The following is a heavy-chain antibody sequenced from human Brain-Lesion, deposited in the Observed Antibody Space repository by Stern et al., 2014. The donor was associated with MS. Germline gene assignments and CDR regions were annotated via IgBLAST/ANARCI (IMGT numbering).Heavy chain of an antibody. V-gene: IGHV4-61*02. J-gene: IGHJ6*02. CDR2: IFNSGST. Sequence: QLQLQESGPGLVKPSQTLSLSCTVSGGSISSGGYYWSWIRQPAGKGLEWIGRIFNSGSTSYNPSLKSGVTISIDTPKNQFSLRLNSMTAADTAVYYCARGRVVPGFQYYATDVWGQGTTVIVSS. CDR1: GGSISSGGYY. D-gene: IGHD2-2*01. CDR3: ARGRVVPGFQYYATDV.